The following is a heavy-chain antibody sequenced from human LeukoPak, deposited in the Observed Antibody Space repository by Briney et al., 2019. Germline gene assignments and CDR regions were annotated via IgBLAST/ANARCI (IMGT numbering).Heavy chain of an antibody. J-gene: IGHJ4*02. D-gene: IGHD3-10*02. Sequence: ASVSVSCKASGYTFTSYGISWVRQAPGQGLEGMGWISAYNGNTNYAQKLQGRVTMTTDTSTSTAYMELRSLRSDDTAVYYCARTSPIFGDWDYWGQGTLVTVSS. CDR3: ARTSPIFGDWDY. CDR2: ISAYNGNT. CDR1: GYTFTSYG. V-gene: IGHV1-18*01.